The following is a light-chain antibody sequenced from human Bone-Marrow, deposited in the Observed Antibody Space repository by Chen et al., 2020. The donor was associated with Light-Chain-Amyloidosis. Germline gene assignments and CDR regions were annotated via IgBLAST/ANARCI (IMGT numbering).Light chain of an antibody. J-gene: IGLJ3*02. V-gene: IGLV3-21*02. CDR3: QVWDRSSDRPV. Sequence: SYVLTQPSSVSVAPGQTATIAYGGNNIGSTSVHWYQQTPGQAPLLVVYDDSDRPSGIPERLSGSTPGNTATLTISRVEAGDEADDYCQVWDRSSDRPVFGGGTKLTVL. CDR2: DDS. CDR1: NIGSTS.